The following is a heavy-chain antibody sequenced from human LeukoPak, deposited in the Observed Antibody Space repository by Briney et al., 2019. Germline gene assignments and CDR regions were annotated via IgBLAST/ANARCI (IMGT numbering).Heavy chain of an antibody. CDR1: GYTFTNYG. V-gene: IGHV1-18*01. Sequence: GASVKVSCKASGYTFTNYGITWVRQAPGQGLEWMGWISGYQGSTKYAQNFQGRVTMTIDTSTSTAYMDLRSLRSDDTAVYYCARVGVVPDYGGKGQVYYYMDVWGKGTTVTVSS. J-gene: IGHJ6*03. CDR3: ARVGVVPDYGGKGQVYYYMDV. CDR2: ISGYQGST. D-gene: IGHD4-23*01.